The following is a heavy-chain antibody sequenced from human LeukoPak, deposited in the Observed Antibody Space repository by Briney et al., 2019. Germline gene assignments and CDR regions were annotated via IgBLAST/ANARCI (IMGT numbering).Heavy chain of an antibody. D-gene: IGHD4/OR15-4a*01. J-gene: IGHJ4*01. CDR1: GFSFSDSY. CDR3: ARGRHDYGYVFDY. CDR2: IAPSGSDM. Sequence: NPGGSLRLSCAASGFSFSDSYMGWIRQAPGKGLEWISYIAPSGSDMFYADSVKGHFTVSRDNVENSLYLQMNSLRVEDTAVFFCARGRHDYGYVFDYWGHGTLVTVSS. V-gene: IGHV3-11*01.